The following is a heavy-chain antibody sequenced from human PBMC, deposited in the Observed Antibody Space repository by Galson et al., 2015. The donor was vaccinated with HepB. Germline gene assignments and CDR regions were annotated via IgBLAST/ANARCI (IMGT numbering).Heavy chain of an antibody. J-gene: IGHJ5*02. Sequence: QSGAEVKKSGESLKISCQGSGYTFTNYWIVWVRQMPGKGLEWMGIIYPGDSDTRYSPSFRGQVTISADKSISTAYLQWSSLKASDTAIYYCARFPSSPTYDINVHNWLDPWGQGTLVTVSS. V-gene: IGHV5-51*01. CDR2: IYPGDSDT. CDR1: GYTFTNYW. D-gene: IGHD3-9*01. CDR3: ARFPSSPTYDINVHNWLDP.